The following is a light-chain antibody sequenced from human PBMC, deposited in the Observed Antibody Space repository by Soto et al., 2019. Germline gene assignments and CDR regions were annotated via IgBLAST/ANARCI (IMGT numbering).Light chain of an antibody. Sequence: EIVMTQSPGTLSVSPGGRATLSCRASQSVGNNLAWYQQKPGQAPRLLIYAASSRATGISARFTGSGSGTEFTLTVDSLQSEDFAVYFCQPYSHWPLTFGGGTKVEIK. V-gene: IGKV3-15*01. CDR3: QPYSHWPLT. J-gene: IGKJ4*01. CDR2: AAS. CDR1: QSVGNN.